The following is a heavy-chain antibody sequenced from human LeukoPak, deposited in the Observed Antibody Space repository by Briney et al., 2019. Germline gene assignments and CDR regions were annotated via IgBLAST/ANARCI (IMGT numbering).Heavy chain of an antibody. Sequence: SETLSLTCTVSGGSISNYYWSWIQQPAGKGLEWIGRISASGNTNYNPSLKSRVTMSVDTSMSLFALKLSSVTAADTAVYYCARQGVATAIDYWGLGTLVTVSS. J-gene: IGHJ4*02. CDR2: ISASGNT. D-gene: IGHD2-21*02. V-gene: IGHV4-4*07. CDR1: GGSISNYY. CDR3: ARQGVATAIDY.